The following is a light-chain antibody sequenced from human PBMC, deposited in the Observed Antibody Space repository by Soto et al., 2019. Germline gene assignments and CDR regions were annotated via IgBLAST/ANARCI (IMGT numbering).Light chain of an antibody. CDR2: DVY. Sequence: EIVRTQAPATLSVSPGEIATLSCRASQSVSSNLAWYQQKPGQAPSLLIYDVYNRATGIPARFSGSGSGTDFTLTISSLEPEDFALYYCQQRSNWTRTFGQGTKVDIK. J-gene: IGKJ1*01. CDR1: QSVSSN. V-gene: IGKV3-11*01. CDR3: QQRSNWTRT.